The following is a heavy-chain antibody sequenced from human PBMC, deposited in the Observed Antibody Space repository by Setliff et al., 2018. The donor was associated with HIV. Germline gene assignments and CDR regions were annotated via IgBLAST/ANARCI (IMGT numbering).Heavy chain of an antibody. J-gene: IGHJ4*02. V-gene: IGHV4-34*01. Sequence: SETLSLTCAVYGGSLSGHFWSWIRQPPGKGLEWIGEINRSGSTNYYSSLKSRVTMSVDTSKRQFSLKLASVTAADTAIYYCARQSTMAAAAFDYWGQGTLVTVSS. CDR1: GGSLSGHF. CDR3: ARQSTMAAAAFDY. D-gene: IGHD6-13*01. CDR2: INRSGST.